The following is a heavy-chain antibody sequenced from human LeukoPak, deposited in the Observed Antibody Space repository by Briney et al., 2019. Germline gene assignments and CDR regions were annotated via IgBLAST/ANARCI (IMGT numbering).Heavy chain of an antibody. CDR3: ARQGVASGY. CDR2: IYYSGST. V-gene: IGHV4-39*01. J-gene: IGHJ4*02. D-gene: IGHD5-12*01. Sequence: SETLSLTCTVSGGSISSSSYYWGWIRQPPGKGLEWIGSIYYSGSTYYNPSLKSRVTISVDTSKNQFSLKLTSVAAADTAVYYCARQGVASGYWGQGTLVTVSS. CDR1: GGSISSSSYY.